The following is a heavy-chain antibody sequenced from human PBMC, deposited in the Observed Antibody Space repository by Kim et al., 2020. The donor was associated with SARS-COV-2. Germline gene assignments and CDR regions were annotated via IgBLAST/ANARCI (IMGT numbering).Heavy chain of an antibody. CDR2: ISGAGSST. Sequence: GGSLRLSCVASTFSFSSFAMSWVRQAPGKGLEWVSTISGAGSSTYYSDSAKGRFIISRDDSKSTVYLKMNSLRADDSAIYYCAQRGAFEFWGQGTLVTVS. CDR3: AQRGAFEF. CDR1: TFSFSSFA. V-gene: IGHV3-23*01. J-gene: IGHJ4*02.